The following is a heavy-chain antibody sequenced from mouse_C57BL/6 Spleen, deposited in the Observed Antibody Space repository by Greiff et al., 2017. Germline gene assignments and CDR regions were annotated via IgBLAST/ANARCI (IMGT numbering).Heavy chain of an antibody. J-gene: IGHJ2*01. D-gene: IGHD1-3*01. Sequence: QVQLQQPGTELVKPGASVKLSCKASGYTFTSYWMHWVKQRPGRGLEWIGNINPSNGSTNYNEKFKSKATLTVDKTSSTAYMQRSSLTSEDSAVYTCAGEWFDYWGQGTTLTVSS. CDR2: INPSNGST. CDR1: GYTFTSYW. V-gene: IGHV1-53*01. CDR3: AGEWFDY.